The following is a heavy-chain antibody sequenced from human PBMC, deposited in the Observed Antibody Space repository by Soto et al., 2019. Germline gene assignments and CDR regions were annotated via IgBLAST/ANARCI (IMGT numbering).Heavy chain of an antibody. D-gene: IGHD1-26*01. Sequence: EVHLVESGGGLVQTGGSLRLSCAISESTVSRDWMNWVRQAPGKGLEWVAHTNQDGSEKYYAHSVKGRFAISRDNAKKSLYLHMNSLRVGDTAMYYCSGGVGDAFWGQGTLVTVSS. J-gene: IGHJ4*02. CDR3: SGGVGDAF. CDR1: ESTVSRDW. CDR2: TNQDGSEK. V-gene: IGHV3-7*01.